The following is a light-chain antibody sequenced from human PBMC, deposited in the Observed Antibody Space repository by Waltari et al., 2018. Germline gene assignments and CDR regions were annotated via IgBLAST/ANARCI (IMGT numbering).Light chain of an antibody. CDR3: QQLNSYQWT. CDR2: AAS. J-gene: IGKJ1*01. V-gene: IGKV1-9*01. Sequence: IQLTQSPSSLSASVGDRVTLTCRARQGISNYLAWYQQKPGKAPKLLIYAASTLQSGVPSRFSGSGSGTDFTLTISSLQPEDFATYYCQQLNSYQWTFGQGTKVEIK. CDR1: QGISNY.